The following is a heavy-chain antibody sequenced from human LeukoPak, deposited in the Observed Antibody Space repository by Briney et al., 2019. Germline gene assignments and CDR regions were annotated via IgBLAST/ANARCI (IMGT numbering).Heavy chain of an antibody. V-gene: IGHV3-30-3*01. CDR2: ISYDGSNK. J-gene: IGHJ4*02. D-gene: IGHD3-16*01. CDR1: GFTFSTYA. CDR3: AKEGDDDYVDY. Sequence: GGSLRLSCAASGFTFSTYAMNWVRQAPGKGLEWVAVISYDGSNKYYADSVKGRFTISRDNSKNTLYLQMNSLRAEDSAVYYCAKEGDDDYVDYWGQGTLVTVSS.